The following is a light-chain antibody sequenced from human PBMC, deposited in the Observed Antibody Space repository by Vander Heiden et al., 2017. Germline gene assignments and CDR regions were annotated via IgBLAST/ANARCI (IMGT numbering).Light chain of an antibody. CDR1: QSISTY. CDR2: AAS. CDR3: QQSYSTPWT. V-gene: IGKV1-39*01. Sequence: IITCRTSQSISTYLSWYQVKPRKAPRLLIYAASSLHSGIPSRFSGSGSGRDFTLTISSLQPEDSATYYCQQSYSTPWTFGQGTKVEIK. J-gene: IGKJ1*01.